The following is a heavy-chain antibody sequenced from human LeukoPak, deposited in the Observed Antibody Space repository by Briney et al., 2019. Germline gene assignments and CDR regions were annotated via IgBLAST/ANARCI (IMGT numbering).Heavy chain of an antibody. CDR1: GYTFTSYG. J-gene: IGHJ4*02. D-gene: IGHD1-7*01. CDR3: ARYVTGTTWGYFDY. Sequence: SVKVSCKASGYTFTSYGISWVRQAPGQGLEWMGGIIPIFGTANYAQKFQGRVTITADESTSTAYMELSSLRSEDTAVYYCARYVTGTTWGYFDYWGQGTLVTVSS. CDR2: IIPIFGTA. V-gene: IGHV1-69*13.